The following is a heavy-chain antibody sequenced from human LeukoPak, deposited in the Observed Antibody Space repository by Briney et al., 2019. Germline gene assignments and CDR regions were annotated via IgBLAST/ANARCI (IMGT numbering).Heavy chain of an antibody. CDR2: IYYSGST. J-gene: IGHJ4*02. V-gene: IGHV4-30-4*08. CDR3: ARVGLYIGSGSYYFDY. CDR1: DHY. D-gene: IGHD3-10*01. Sequence: DHYMSWIRQPPGKGLEWIGYIYYSGSTYYNPSLKSRLTISVDPSRNQFSLRLNSVTAADTAVYYCARVGLYIGSGSYYFDYWGQGTLVTVSS.